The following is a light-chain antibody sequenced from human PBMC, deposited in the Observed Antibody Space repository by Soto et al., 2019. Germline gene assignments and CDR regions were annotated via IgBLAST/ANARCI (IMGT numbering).Light chain of an antibody. V-gene: IGKV3-20*01. CDR3: QQYGSSPLT. J-gene: IGKJ4*01. CDR2: GAS. Sequence: EIVLTQSPGTLSLSPGDGATLYCRASQSFTPNHLGVTRHYLAWYQQKPGQAPRLLMYGASSRATGIPDRFSGSGSGTDFTLTISRLEPEDFAVYYCQQYGSSPLTFGGGTRVEVK. CDR1: QSFTPNHLGVTRHY.